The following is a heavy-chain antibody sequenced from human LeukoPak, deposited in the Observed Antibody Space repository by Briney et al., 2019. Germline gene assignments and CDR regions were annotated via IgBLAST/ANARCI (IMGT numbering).Heavy chain of an antibody. D-gene: IGHD4-23*01. J-gene: IGHJ4*02. V-gene: IGHV1-69*02. Sequence: SVKVSCKASGYTFTRYYIHWVRQAPGQGLEWMGRIIPILGIANYAQKFQGRVTITADKSTSTAYMELSSLRSEDTAVYYCARQLMTTVDQTPGYFDYWGQGTLVTVSS. CDR1: GYTFTRYY. CDR2: IIPILGIA. CDR3: ARQLMTTVDQTPGYFDY.